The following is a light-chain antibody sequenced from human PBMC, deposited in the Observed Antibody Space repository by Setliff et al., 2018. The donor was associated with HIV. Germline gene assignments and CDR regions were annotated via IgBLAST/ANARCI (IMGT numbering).Light chain of an antibody. CDR3: SSYTTTSTVV. V-gene: IGLV1-40*01. J-gene: IGLJ2*01. Sequence: QSVLTQPPSVSGAPGQRVTISCTGSSSNIGAGYDVHWYQQLPGTAPKLLIYGYNNRPSGVPDRFSGSKSGASASLAIAGLQAEDEADYYCSSYTTTSTVVFGGGTKVTVL. CDR1: SSNIGAGYD. CDR2: GYN.